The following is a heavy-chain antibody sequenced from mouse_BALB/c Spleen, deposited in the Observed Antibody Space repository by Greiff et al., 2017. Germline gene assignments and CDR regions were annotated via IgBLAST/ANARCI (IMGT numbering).Heavy chain of an antibody. J-gene: IGHJ2*01. CDR3: ARFYYGSSYFDY. V-gene: IGHV1-69*02. Sequence: QVQLQQPGAELVKPGASVKLSCKASGYTFTSYWMHWVKQRPGQGLEWIGEIDPSDSYTNYNQKFKGKATLTVDKSSSTAYMQLSSLTSEDSAVYYCARFYYGSSYFDYWGQGTTLTVSS. CDR2: IDPSDSYT. CDR1: GYTFTSYW. D-gene: IGHD1-1*01.